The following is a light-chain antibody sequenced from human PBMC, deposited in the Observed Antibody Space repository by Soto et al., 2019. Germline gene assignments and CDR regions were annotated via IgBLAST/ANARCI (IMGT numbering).Light chain of an antibody. CDR3: ETWDRNSWV. Sequence: QSVLTQSSSASASLGSSVKLTCTLSSGHSTYIIAWHQHQTGKAPRYLMKLEGSGSYNKGSGVPDRFSGSSSGADRYLTISNLQFEDEADYYCETWDRNSWVFGGGTKVTVL. V-gene: IGLV4-60*02. CDR2: LEGSGSY. CDR1: SGHSTYI. J-gene: IGLJ3*02.